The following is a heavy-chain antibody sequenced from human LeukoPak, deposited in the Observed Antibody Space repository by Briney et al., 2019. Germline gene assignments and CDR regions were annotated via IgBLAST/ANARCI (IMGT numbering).Heavy chain of an antibody. D-gene: IGHD6-13*01. CDR2: IYYSGST. V-gene: IGHV4-59*01. Sequence: SETLSLTCTVSGGSISSYYWSWIRQPPGQGLEWIGYIYYSGSTNYNPSLKSRVTISVDTSKNQFSLKLSSVTAADTAVYYCARSWSIAAAGLDYWGQGTLVTVSS. CDR3: ARSWSIAAAGLDY. CDR1: GGSISSYY. J-gene: IGHJ4*02.